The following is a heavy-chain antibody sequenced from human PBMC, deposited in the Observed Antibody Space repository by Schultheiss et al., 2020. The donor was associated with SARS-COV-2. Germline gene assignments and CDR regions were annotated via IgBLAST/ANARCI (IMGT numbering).Heavy chain of an antibody. V-gene: IGHV3-30*19. D-gene: IGHD1-7*01. CDR3: AKDMAWRTTSSTYYFDY. CDR1: GFTFSSFG. J-gene: IGHJ4*02. Sequence: GGSLRLSCAASGFTFSSFGMHWVRQAPGKGLEWVAVISYDGSNKYYADSVRGRFTISRDNSKNTLYLQMNSLRAEDTALYYCAKDMAWRTTSSTYYFDYWGQGTLVTVSS. CDR2: ISYDGSNK.